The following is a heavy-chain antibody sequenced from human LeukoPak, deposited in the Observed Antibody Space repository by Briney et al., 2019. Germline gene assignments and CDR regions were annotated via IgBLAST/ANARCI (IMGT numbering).Heavy chain of an antibody. D-gene: IGHD3-22*01. Sequence: PGGSLRLSCAASGFTFSSYWMSWVRQAPGKGLEWVANIKQDGSEKYYVDSVKGRFTISRDNAKNSLYLQMNSLRAEDTAVYYRASPRGFDSSGYYYSSYLGGMDVWGQGTTVTVSS. J-gene: IGHJ6*02. V-gene: IGHV3-7*01. CDR3: ASPRGFDSSGYYYSSYLGGMDV. CDR1: GFTFSSYW. CDR2: IKQDGSEK.